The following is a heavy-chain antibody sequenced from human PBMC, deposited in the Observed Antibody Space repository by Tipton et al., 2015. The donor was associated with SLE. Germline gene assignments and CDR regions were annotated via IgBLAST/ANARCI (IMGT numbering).Heavy chain of an antibody. CDR1: GGTFSSYA. D-gene: IGHD3-22*01. J-gene: IGHJ4*02. CDR2: ISGSGGST. V-gene: IGHV3-23*04. CDR3: AKGYYDSSGYLVY. Sequence: QLVQSGAEVKKPGSSVKVSCKASGGTFSSYAISWVRQAPGKGLEWVSAISGSGGSTYYADSVKGRFTISRDNSKNTLYLQMNSLRAEDTAVYYCAKGYYDSSGYLVYWGQGTLVTVSS.